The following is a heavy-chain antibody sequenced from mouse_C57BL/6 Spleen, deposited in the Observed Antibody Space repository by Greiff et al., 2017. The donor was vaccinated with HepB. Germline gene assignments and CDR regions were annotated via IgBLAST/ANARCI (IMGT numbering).Heavy chain of an antibody. CDR3: ARGGTTVVAPDY. D-gene: IGHD1-1*01. J-gene: IGHJ2*01. CDR2: ISYSGST. Sequence: VQLKESGPGMVKPSQSLSLTCTVTGYSITSGYDWHWIRHFPGNKLEWMGYISYSGSTNYNPSLKSRISITHDTSKNHFFLKLNSVTTEDTATYYCARGGTTVVAPDYWGQGTTLTVSS. V-gene: IGHV3-1*01. CDR1: GYSITSGYD.